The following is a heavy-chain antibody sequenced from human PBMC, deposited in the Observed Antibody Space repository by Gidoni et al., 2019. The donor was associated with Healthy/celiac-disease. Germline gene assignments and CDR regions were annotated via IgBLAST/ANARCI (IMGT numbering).Heavy chain of an antibody. V-gene: IGHV3-23*01. D-gene: IGHD4-17*01. J-gene: IGHJ6*02. CDR1: GFPFRRHA. Sequence: EVQLLESGGGLVQPGASLRLSCAASGFPFRRHAMSLVRAAPGKGLEWVSAISGSGGSTYDADSVKGRFTISRDNSKNTLYLQMNSLRAEDTAVYYCAKVSQKGNDYGDGPYYYYYGMDVWGQGTTVTVSS. CDR3: AKVSQKGNDYGDGPYYYYYGMDV. CDR2: ISGSGGST.